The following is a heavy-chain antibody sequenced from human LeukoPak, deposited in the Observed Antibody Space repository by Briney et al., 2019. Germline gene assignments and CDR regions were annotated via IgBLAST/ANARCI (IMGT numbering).Heavy chain of an antibody. CDR1: GFTFSSYA. CDR2: ISGNGGSL. Sequence: GGSLRLSCAVSGFTFSSYAMSWVRQAPGKGLEWVSAISGNGGSLYYVDSVKGRFTISRDNSKNTLYLQMNSPRAEDTAVYYCAKAVPTNDYWGQGTLVTVSS. D-gene: IGHD5-12*01. V-gene: IGHV3-23*01. J-gene: IGHJ4*02. CDR3: AKAVPTNDY.